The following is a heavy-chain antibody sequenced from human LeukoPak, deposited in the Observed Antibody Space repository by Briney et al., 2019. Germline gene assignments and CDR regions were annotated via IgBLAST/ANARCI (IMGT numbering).Heavy chain of an antibody. CDR3: ARVPLWFGDQRGSWFDP. CDR2: IKQDGSEK. CDR1: GFTFSSYW. D-gene: IGHD3-10*01. Sequence: GGSLRLSCAASGFTFSSYWMGWVRQAPGKGLEWVANIKQDGSEKYYVDSVKGRFTISRDNAKNSLYLQMNSLRAEDTAVYYCARVPLWFGDQRGSWFDPWGQGTLVTVSS. J-gene: IGHJ5*02. V-gene: IGHV3-7*01.